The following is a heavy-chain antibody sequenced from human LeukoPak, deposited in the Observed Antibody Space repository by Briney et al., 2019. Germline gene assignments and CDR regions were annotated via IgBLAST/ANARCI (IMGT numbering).Heavy chain of an antibody. CDR1: GYTFTRYW. CDR3: ARRTSTMGDY. V-gene: IGHV5-51*01. CDR2: IYPGDSDT. Sequence: GESLQISCQASGYTFTRYWIGWVRQMPGKGLEWMGIIYPGDSDTTYSPSFRGQVTISADNSISTAYLQWGSLKASDTAMYYCARRTSTMGDYWGQGTLVTVSS. D-gene: IGHD5-24*01. J-gene: IGHJ4*02.